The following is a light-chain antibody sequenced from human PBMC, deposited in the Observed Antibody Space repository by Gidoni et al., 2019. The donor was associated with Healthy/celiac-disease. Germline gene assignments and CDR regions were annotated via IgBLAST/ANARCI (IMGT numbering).Light chain of an antibody. CDR3: SSYTSSSTLDWV. CDR1: SSDVGGYNY. CDR2: DVS. J-gene: IGLJ3*02. Sequence: QSALTQPASVSVSPGPSITISCTGTSSDVGGYNYVSWYQQHPGKAPKLMIYDVSNRPSGVSNRFSGSKSGNTASLTISGLQAEDEADYYCSSYTSSSTLDWVFGGGTKLTVL. V-gene: IGLV2-14*01.